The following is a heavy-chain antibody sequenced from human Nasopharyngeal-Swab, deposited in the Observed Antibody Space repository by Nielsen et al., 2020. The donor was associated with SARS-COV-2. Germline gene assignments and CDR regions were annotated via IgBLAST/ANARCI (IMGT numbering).Heavy chain of an antibody. J-gene: IGHJ4*02. D-gene: IGHD6-13*01. CDR1: GGSISSSSYY. Sequence: SETLSLTCTVSGGSISSSSYYWGWIRQPPGKGLEWIGSIYYSGSTYYNPSLKSRVTISVDTSKNQFSLKLSSVTAADTAVYYRARHRYSSSWSWYFDYWGQGTLVTVSS. CDR3: ARHRYSSSWSWYFDY. V-gene: IGHV4-39*01. CDR2: IYYSGST.